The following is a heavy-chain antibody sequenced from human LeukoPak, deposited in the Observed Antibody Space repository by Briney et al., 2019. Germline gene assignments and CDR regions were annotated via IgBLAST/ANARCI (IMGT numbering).Heavy chain of an antibody. CDR1: GASIRSRSYY. CDR3: ARHDCYASGSHFDY. V-gene: IGHV4-39*01. J-gene: IGHJ4*02. CDR2: VYFSGST. D-gene: IGHD3-10*01. Sequence: SETLSLTCTVSGASIRSRSYYWGWIRQPPGKGLEWIGTVYFSGSTFSNPSLKSRVTISVDTSKNQFSLKLSSVTAADTAVYYRARHDCYASGSHFDYWGQGTLVSVSS.